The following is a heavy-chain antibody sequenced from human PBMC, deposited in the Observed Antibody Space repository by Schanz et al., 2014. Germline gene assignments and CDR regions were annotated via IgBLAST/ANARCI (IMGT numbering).Heavy chain of an antibody. Sequence: QLQLVQSGAEVKRPGASAKVSCKASGYTLTNFDINWVRQAPGQGLEWMGWMNPNSGTTGYAQKFQGRVTMTRNTSTSTAYMELRSLTSDDSAVYYCARESVSRTRLFDPWGQGTLVTVSS. CDR1: GYTLTNFD. CDR3: ARESVSRTRLFDP. CDR2: MNPNSGTT. J-gene: IGHJ5*02. V-gene: IGHV1-8*01. D-gene: IGHD3-3*01.